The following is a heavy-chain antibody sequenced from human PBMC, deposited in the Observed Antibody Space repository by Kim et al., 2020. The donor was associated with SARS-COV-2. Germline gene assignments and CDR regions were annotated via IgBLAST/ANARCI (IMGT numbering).Heavy chain of an antibody. CDR1: GFTVSSSY. D-gene: IGHD2-15*01. V-gene: IGHV3-53*01. Sequence: GGSLRLSCAVSGFTVSSSYMSWVRQAPGKGLEWVAVIYDGDINFYIDSVKGRFTISRDNSKNTLHLQMNSLGAEDTAVYYCARVRRCSGGRCYSYAMDVWGQGTTVTVSS. CDR2: IYDGDIN. CDR3: ARVRRCSGGRCYSYAMDV. J-gene: IGHJ6*01.